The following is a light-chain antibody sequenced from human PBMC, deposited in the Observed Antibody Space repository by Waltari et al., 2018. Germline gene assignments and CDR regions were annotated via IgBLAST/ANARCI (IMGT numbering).Light chain of an antibody. CDR3: HQRHSWPIT. CDR2: DAS. J-gene: IGKJ5*01. CDR1: QSVGSY. V-gene: IGKV3-11*01. Sequence: EIVLTQSPATLSLSPGERATLSCRASQSVGSYFAWYKQKPGQAPSLLIYDASHRATGISARFSGSGSGTDFTLTISSLEFEDSAVYFCHQRHSWPITFGQGTRLEIK.